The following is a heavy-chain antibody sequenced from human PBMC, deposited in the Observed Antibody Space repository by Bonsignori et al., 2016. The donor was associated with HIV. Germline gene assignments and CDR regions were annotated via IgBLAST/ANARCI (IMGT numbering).Heavy chain of an antibody. Sequence: SETLSLTCAVSGYSISSGYYWGWIRQPPGKGLEWIGSIYHSGSTYYNPSLKSRVTISVDTSKNQFSLKLSSVTAADTAVYYCARQDYYDSSGYPRVFDYWGQGTLVTVSS. D-gene: IGHD3-22*01. CDR1: GYSISSGYY. CDR3: ARQDYYDSSGYPRVFDY. V-gene: IGHV4-38-2*01. J-gene: IGHJ4*02. CDR2: IYHSGST.